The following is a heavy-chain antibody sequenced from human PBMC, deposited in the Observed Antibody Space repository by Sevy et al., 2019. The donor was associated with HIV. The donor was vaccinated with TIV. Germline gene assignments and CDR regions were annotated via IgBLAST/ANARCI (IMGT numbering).Heavy chain of an antibody. J-gene: IGHJ4*02. CDR1: GYTFTGYY. D-gene: IGHD2-21*02. CDR3: ARGYVCGGDCYPDY. CDR2: INPNSGGT. Sequence: ASVKVSCKASGYTFTGYYMHWVRQAPGQGLEWMGWINPNSGGTNDAQKFQGRVTMTRDTSISTAYMELSRLRSDDTAVYYCARGYVCGGDCYPDYWGQGTLVTVSS. V-gene: IGHV1-2*02.